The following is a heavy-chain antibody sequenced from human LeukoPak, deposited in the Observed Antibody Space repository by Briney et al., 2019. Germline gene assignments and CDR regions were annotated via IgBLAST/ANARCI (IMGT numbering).Heavy chain of an antibody. Sequence: GGSLRLSCAASGFTFNNYAMNWVRQAPGKGLEWVSHISPSGDSTYYADSVKGRFTISRDRSKNTLSLQMSSLRAEDTAVYYCAKIPKGGYFDCWGQGTLVTVSS. CDR1: GFTFNNYA. CDR3: AKIPKGGYFDC. V-gene: IGHV3-23*01. D-gene: IGHD2-2*01. CDR2: ISPSGDST. J-gene: IGHJ4*02.